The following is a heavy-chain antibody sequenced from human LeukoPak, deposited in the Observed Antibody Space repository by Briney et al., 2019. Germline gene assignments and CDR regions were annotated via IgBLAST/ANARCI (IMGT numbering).Heavy chain of an antibody. CDR3: ARLPGQYCSGDICSDY. V-gene: IGHV1-2*02. D-gene: IGHD2-15*01. J-gene: IGHJ4*02. CDR1: GYTFTGYY. Sequence: ASVKVSCKASGYTFTGYYMHWVRQAPGQGLEWMGWINPNSGGTNYAQKFQGRVTMTRDMSITTAYMELTGLKSDDTAVYYCARLPGQYCSGDICSDYWGQGTLVTVSS. CDR2: INPNSGGT.